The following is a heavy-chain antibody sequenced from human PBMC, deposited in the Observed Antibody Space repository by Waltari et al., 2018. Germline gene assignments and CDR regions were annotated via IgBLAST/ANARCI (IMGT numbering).Heavy chain of an antibody. V-gene: IGHV1-2*02. CDR2: INPNSGGT. CDR3: VRDFVQDPYYYYYMDV. D-gene: IGHD6-6*01. CDR1: GYTFTGYY. Sequence: QVHLVQSGAEVKKPGSSVKVSCKASGYTFTGYYIHWVRQAPGQGLEWMGWINPNSGGTNNAQKLKGRVTMTRDTYNSTAYMELSRLRSDDTDVYYCVRDFVQDPYYYYYMDVWGKGTTVTVSS. J-gene: IGHJ6*03.